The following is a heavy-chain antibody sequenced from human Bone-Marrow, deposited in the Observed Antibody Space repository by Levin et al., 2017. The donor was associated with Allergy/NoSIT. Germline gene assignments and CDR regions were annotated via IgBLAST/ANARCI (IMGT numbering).Heavy chain of an antibody. CDR3: ARDAEVGDLYYYYYGMEV. J-gene: IGHJ6*02. D-gene: IGHD1-26*01. CDR1: GYIFTRFT. CDR2: INPKSGDT. V-gene: IGHV1-18*01. Sequence: ASVKVSCKASGYIFTRFTISWVRQAPGQGLEWLGWINPKSGDTNSVQMFQDRVTMTTDTSTNTAYMELRSLRSDDTAVYYCARDAEVGDLYYYYYGMEVWGQGTTVTVSS.